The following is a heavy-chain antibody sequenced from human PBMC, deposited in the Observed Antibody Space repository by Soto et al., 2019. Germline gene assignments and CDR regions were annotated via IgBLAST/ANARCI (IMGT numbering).Heavy chain of an antibody. D-gene: IGHD3-10*01. CDR1: GFTFSSYG. Sequence: GGSLRLSCAASGFTFSSYGMHWVRQAPGKGLEWVAVIWYDGSNKYYADSVKGRFTISRDNSKNTLYLQMNSLRAEDTAVYYCARDDGSGSYDPYYYYGMDVWGQGTTVTVSS. CDR2: IWYDGSNK. V-gene: IGHV3-33*01. CDR3: ARDDGSGSYDPYYYYGMDV. J-gene: IGHJ6*02.